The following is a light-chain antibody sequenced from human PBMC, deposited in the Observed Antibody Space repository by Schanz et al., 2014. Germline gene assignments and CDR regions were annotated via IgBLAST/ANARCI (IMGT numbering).Light chain of an antibody. Sequence: QSVLTQPPSVSGAPGQRVTISCTGSSSNIGAGYDVHWYQQLPGTAPKLLIFGNTNRPSGVPDRFSGSKSATSASLAITGLQAEEEADYYCQSYDSSLTVEVFGGGTKLTVL. V-gene: IGLV1-40*01. J-gene: IGLJ3*02. CDR2: GNT. CDR3: QSYDSSLTVEV. CDR1: SSNIGAGYD.